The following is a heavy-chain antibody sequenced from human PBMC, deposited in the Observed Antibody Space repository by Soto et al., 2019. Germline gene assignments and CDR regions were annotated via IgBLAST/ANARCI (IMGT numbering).Heavy chain of an antibody. Sequence: PGGSLRLSCAASGSTFSDYYMSWIRQAPGKGLEWVSYISSSGSTIYYADSVKGRFTISRDNAKNSLYLQMNSLRAEDTAVYYCARDVGNYDILTGYPGFDYWGQGTLVTVSS. CDR1: GSTFSDYY. D-gene: IGHD3-9*01. CDR3: ARDVGNYDILTGYPGFDY. V-gene: IGHV3-11*01. J-gene: IGHJ4*02. CDR2: ISSSGSTI.